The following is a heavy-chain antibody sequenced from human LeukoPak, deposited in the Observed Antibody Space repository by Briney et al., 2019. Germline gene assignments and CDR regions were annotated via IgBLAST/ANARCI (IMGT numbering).Heavy chain of an antibody. V-gene: IGHV3-7*01. CDR1: GFTFSSYW. J-gene: IGHJ6*02. CDR3: ARDYSSSWYDLYYYYGMDV. D-gene: IGHD6-13*01. CDR2: INQDGSEK. Sequence: GGSLRLSCAASGFTFSSYWMSWVRQAPGKGLEWVANINQDGSEKYYVDSVKGRFTISRDNAKNSLYLQMNSLRAEDTAVYYCARDYSSSWYDLYYYYGMDVWGQGTTVTVSS.